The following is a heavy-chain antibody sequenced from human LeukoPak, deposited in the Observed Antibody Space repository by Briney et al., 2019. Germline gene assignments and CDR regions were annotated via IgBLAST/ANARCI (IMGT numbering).Heavy chain of an antibody. V-gene: IGHV4-34*01. J-gene: IGHJ6*03. CDR1: GGSFSGYY. Sequence: RPSETLSLTCAVYGGSFSGYYWSWIRQPPGKGLEWIGEINHSGSTNYNPSLKSRVTISVDTSKNQFSLKLSSVTAADTAVYYCAREVSGGYLYYYYYYMDVWGKGTTVTVSS. CDR3: AREVSGGYLYYYYYYMDV. D-gene: IGHD1-1*01. CDR2: INHSGST.